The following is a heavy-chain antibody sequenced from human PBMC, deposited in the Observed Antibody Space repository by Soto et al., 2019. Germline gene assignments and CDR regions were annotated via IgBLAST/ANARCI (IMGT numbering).Heavy chain of an antibody. V-gene: IGHV3-23*01. D-gene: IGHD3-10*01. CDR2: LSGSGVNT. J-gene: IGHJ4*02. Sequence: EVQLLESGGGLVQPGGSLRLSCAASGVTFSSYAMSWVRQAPGKGLEWVSALSGSGVNTYYADSVKGRFTISRDNSKNPRYLQLDDLGAKDRAVFYGAKGGRGGGGGYFDYWGQGTLVTVSS. CDR1: GVTFSSYA. CDR3: AKGGRGGGGGYFDY.